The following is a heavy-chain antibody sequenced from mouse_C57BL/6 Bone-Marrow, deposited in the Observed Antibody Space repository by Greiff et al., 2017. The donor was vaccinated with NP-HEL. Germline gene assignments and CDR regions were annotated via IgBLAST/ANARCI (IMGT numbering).Heavy chain of an antibody. CDR2: IWTGGGT. V-gene: IGHV2-9-1*01. CDR1: GFSLTSYA. J-gene: IGHJ1*03. D-gene: IGHD2-3*01. CDR3: ARNLGDGYYGYFDV. Sequence: VKLMESGPGLVAPSQSLSITCTVSGFSLTSYAISWVRQPPGKGLEWLGVIWTGGGTNYNSALKSRLSLSKDNSKSQVFLKMNSLQTDDTARYYCARNLGDGYYGYFDVWGTGTTVTVSS.